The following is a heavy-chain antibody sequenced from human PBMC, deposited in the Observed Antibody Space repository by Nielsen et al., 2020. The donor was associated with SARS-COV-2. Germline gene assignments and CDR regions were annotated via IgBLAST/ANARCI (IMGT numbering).Heavy chain of an antibody. CDR2: IIPIFGTA. V-gene: IGHV1-69*13. CDR3: AREDNSGSYYEAFGI. Sequence: SVKVSCKASGGTFSSYAVSWVRQTPGQGLEWMGGIIPIFGTANYAQKFQGRVTITADESTSTAYMELSSLRSEDTAVYYCAREDNSGSYYEAFGIWGQGTMVTVSS. CDR1: GGTFSSYA. J-gene: IGHJ3*02. D-gene: IGHD1-26*01.